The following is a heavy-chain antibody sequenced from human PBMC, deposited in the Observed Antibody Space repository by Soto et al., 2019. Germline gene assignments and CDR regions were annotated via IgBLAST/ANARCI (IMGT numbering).Heavy chain of an antibody. D-gene: IGHD4-4*01. J-gene: IGHJ4*02. V-gene: IGHV3-30*18. CDR3: AKTQMATITDY. Sequence: GGSLRLSCAASGFTFSSYGMHWVRQAPGKGLEWVAFISYDGSNKYYADSVKGRFTISRDNSKNTLYLQMNSLRAEDTAVYYCAKTQMATITDYWGQGTLVTVSS. CDR2: ISYDGSNK. CDR1: GFTFSSYG.